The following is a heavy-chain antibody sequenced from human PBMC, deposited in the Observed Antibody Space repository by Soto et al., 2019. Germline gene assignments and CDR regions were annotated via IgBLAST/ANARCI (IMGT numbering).Heavy chain of an antibody. CDR3: ARHYCSGDNCYYFDY. J-gene: IGHJ4*02. CDR1: GGSISSYY. CDR2: IYYSGST. V-gene: IGHV4-59*08. D-gene: IGHD2-15*01. Sequence: PSETLSLTCTVSGGSISSYYWSWIRQPPGKGLEWIGYIYYSGSTNYNPSLKSRVTISVDTSKNQFSLKLSSVTAADTAVYYCARHYCSGDNCYYFDYWGQGTLVTVS.